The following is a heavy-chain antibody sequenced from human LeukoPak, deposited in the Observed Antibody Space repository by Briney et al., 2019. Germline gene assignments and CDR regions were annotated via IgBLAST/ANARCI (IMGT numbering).Heavy chain of an antibody. CDR2: IYYSGST. J-gene: IGHJ2*01. Sequence: SETLSLTCTVSGGSISSSSYYWGWIRQPPGKELEWIGSIYYSGSTYYNPSLKSRVTISVDTSKNQFSLKLSSVTAADTAVYYCARDLVVVAATDWYFDLWGRGTLVTVSS. CDR3: ARDLVVVAATDWYFDL. V-gene: IGHV4-39*07. D-gene: IGHD2-15*01. CDR1: GGSISSSSYY.